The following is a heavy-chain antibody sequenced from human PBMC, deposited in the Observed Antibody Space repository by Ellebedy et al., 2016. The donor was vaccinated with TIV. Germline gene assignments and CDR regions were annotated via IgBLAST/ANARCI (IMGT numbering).Heavy chain of an antibody. J-gene: IGHJ4*02. V-gene: IGHV3-66*01. Sequence: GGSLRLSCAASGFTVRSNYMSWVRQAPGKGLEWLSAIYSDGATYYADPVKHRLTISRDNSKNTVSLQMNSLRAEDTAVYYCASIRTDNDYWGQGTLVIVSS. CDR3: ASIRTDNDY. CDR2: IYSDGAT. D-gene: IGHD2-15*01. CDR1: GFTVRSNY.